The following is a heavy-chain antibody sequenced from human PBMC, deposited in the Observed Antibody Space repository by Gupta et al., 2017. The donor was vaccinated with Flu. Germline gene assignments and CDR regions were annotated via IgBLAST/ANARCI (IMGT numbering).Heavy chain of an antibody. J-gene: IGHJ4*02. CDR2: ISGSGDTT. CDR3: AKDRATNRILTAYSNPDY. D-gene: IGHD3-9*01. V-gene: IGHV3-23*01. Sequence: EVQFLQSAVVSVQPGGSLRLSCPASGFTVRNYSTSWVRQAPGQGLEWVSSISGSGDTTYYADSVKGRFTISRDNFNNTLFLQMDSLRADDTAVYYCAKDRATNRILTAYSNPDYWGQGTLVTVSS. CDR1: GFTVRNYS.